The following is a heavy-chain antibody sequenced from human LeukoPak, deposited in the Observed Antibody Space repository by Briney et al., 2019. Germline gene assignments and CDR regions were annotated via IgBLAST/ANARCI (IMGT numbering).Heavy chain of an antibody. CDR2: IKQDGSEK. CDR3: ARDLVRSGSYDRYYNGMDV. V-gene: IGHV3-7*01. Sequence: GALRLSCAASGFIFSQYCMTGVRQAPGEGLEWVANIKQDGSEKYYVDSVKGRFTISRDNAKNSLYLQMNSLRDEDTAVYYCARDLVRSGSYDRYYNGMDVWGQGTTVTVSS. CDR1: GFIFSQYC. D-gene: IGHD3-10*01. J-gene: IGHJ6*02.